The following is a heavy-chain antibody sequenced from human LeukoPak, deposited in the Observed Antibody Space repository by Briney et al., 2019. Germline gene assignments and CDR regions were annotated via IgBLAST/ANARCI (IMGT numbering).Heavy chain of an antibody. Sequence: GSLRLSCAASGFTFSSYSMNWVRQAPGKGLEWVSSISSSSSYIYYADSVNGRFTISRDNAKNSLYLQMNSLRAEDTAVYYCARSPGLPGELTYNWFDPWGQGTLVTVSS. D-gene: IGHD3-16*01. V-gene: IGHV3-21*01. CDR3: ARSPGLPGELTYNWFDP. J-gene: IGHJ5*02. CDR1: GFTFSSYS. CDR2: ISSSSSYI.